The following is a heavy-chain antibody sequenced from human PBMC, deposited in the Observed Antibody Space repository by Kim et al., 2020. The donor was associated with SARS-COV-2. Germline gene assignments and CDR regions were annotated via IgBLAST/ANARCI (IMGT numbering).Heavy chain of an antibody. CDR3: AKGVYSSSWYAGGDY. D-gene: IGHD6-13*01. Sequence: DSVKGRFTISRDKSKNTLYLQMNSVRADDTATYYCAKGVYSSSWYAGGDYWGQGTLVTASS. J-gene: IGHJ4*02. V-gene: IGHV3-23*01.